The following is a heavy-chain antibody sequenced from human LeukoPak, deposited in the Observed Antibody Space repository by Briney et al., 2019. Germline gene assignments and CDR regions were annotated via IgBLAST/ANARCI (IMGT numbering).Heavy chain of an antibody. D-gene: IGHD6-13*01. CDR2: IYPDDSDT. Sequence: GESLKISCKASGYTFTSYWIDWVRQMPGKGLEWMGIIYPDDSDTRYSPSFQGQVTISADKSINTAYLQWSSLKASDTAMYYCARHRGGYSSSYDYWGQGTLVTVSS. CDR1: GYTFTSYW. J-gene: IGHJ4*02. CDR3: ARHRGGYSSSYDY. V-gene: IGHV5-51*01.